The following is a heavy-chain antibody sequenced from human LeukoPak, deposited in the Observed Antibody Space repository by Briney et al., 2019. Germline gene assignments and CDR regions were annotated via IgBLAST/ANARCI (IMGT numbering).Heavy chain of an antibody. CDR3: GRGKASGGYSEYGLDALEM. CDR1: GFTFSPYG. CDR2: IWHDGSNK. J-gene: IGHJ3*02. D-gene: IGHD1-26*01. V-gene: IGHV3-33*01. Sequence: GMSLGLSCAACGFTFSPYGMHWVRQAPGKGLEWVAVIWHDGSNKFYVDSVKGRFTISRDNSKNTLYLQMNSLRTEDTAVYYCGRGKASGGYSEYGLDALEMWGQGTMVTVSS.